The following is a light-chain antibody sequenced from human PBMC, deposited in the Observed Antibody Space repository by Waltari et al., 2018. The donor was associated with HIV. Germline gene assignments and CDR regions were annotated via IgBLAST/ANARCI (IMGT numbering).Light chain of an antibody. J-gene: IGKJ2*01. CDR2: GAS. Sequence: ERVLTQSPPTLSVSPGERATLSSRASQTVDSDLAWYQQRPGQPPRLLISGASTRATGIPARFSGSVSGTEFTLTINSLQSEDFAVYYCQQYNNWPYTFGQGTRLDIK. CDR3: QQYNNWPYT. V-gene: IGKV3-15*01. CDR1: QTVDSD.